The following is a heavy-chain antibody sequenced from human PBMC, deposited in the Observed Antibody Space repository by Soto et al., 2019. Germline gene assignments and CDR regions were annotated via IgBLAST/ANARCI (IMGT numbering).Heavy chain of an antibody. CDR3: ASHYDSSGYYDWYFDL. J-gene: IGHJ2*01. D-gene: IGHD3-22*01. CDR1: GGSISSYY. CDR2: IYYSGST. V-gene: IGHV4-59*08. Sequence: SETLSLTCTVSGGSISSYYWSWIRQPPEKGLERIGYIYYSGSTNYNHSLKSRVTISVDTSKIQFSLKLSSVTAADTAVYYCASHYDSSGYYDWYFDLWGRGTLVTVSS.